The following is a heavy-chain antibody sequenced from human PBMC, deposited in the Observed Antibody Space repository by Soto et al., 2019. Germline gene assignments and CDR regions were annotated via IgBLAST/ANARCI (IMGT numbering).Heavy chain of an antibody. CDR1: GYTFTSYG. D-gene: IGHD5-12*01. Sequence: ASVKVSCKASGYTFTSYGIIWVREAPGQGREWMGWIRAYNGNTNYAQKLQGRVTMTTDTSTSTAYMELRSLRSDDTAVYYCARDLLDIVATISLFGMDVWGQGTTVTVSS. CDR3: ARDLLDIVATISLFGMDV. V-gene: IGHV1-18*04. J-gene: IGHJ6*02. CDR2: IRAYNGNT.